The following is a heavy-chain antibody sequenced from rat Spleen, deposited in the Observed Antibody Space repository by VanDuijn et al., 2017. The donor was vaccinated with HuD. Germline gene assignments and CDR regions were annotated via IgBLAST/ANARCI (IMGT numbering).Heavy chain of an antibody. CDR2: ISNAGDT. D-gene: IGHD1-3*01. J-gene: IGHJ4*01. V-gene: IGHV5-25*01. CDR3: AKTTVAYYYVMDA. Sequence: EVQLVESGGGLVQPGRSLKLSCAASGFTFSDYYMAWIRQAPGKGLEWVASISNAGDTYYPDSVKGRFSISRENAKSTTYLHMNSLRSEDTATYYCAKTTVAYYYVMDAWGQGASVTVSS. CDR1: GFTFSDYY.